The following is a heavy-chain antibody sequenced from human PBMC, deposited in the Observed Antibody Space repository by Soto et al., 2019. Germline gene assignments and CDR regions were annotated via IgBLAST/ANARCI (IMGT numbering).Heavy chain of an antibody. J-gene: IGHJ4*02. CDR2: ISWNSGSI. Sequence: GGSLRLSCAASGFTFDDYAMHWVRQAPGKGLEWVSGISWNSGSIGYADSVKGRFTISRDNAKNSLYLQMNSLRAEDTALYYCAKDFAGYYGSGSPFDYWGQGTLVTVSS. CDR3: AKDFAGYYGSGSPFDY. D-gene: IGHD3-10*01. V-gene: IGHV3-9*01. CDR1: GFTFDDYA.